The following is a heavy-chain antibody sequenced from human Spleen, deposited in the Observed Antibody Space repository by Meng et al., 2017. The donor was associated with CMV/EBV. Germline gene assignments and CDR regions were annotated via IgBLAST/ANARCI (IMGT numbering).Heavy chain of an antibody. CDR1: SVSRRSYY. V-gene: IGHV4-39*01. CDR3: ASSPYDLRSNYQFYFFDH. J-gene: IGHJ4*02. D-gene: IGHD3-3*01. CDR2: IHYREST. Sequence: SVSRRSYYWGWIRQPPGKGLEWIGSIHYRESTYYNVSLKSRVTISADTSKNQFSLEVRSVTAADTAVYYCASSPYDLRSNYQFYFFDHWGQGTLVTVSS.